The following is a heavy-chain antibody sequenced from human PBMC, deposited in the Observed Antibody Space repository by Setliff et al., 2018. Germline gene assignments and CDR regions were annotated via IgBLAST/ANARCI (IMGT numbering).Heavy chain of an antibody. CDR1: GGSISSYY. J-gene: IGHJ1*01. CDR3: ARSGELIVKLGTKRSKCRYFQH. CDR2: IYYSGST. D-gene: IGHD3-22*01. V-gene: IGHV4-59*04. Sequence: SETLSLTCTVSGGSISSYYWSWIRQPPGKGLEWIGYIYYSGSTYYNPSLTSRVTMSVDTSKNQFSLKLSSVTAADTAVYYCARSGELIVKLGTKRSKCRYFQHWGQGTLVTVSS.